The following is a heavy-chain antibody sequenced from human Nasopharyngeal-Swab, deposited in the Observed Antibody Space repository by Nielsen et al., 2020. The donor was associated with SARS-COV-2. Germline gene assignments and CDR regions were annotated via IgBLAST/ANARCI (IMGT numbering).Heavy chain of an antibody. D-gene: IGHD2-2*01. CDR3: ARGLNPRYCSSTSCKWGGYYYYGMDV. CDR2: INHSGST. J-gene: IGHJ6*02. CDR1: GGSFSGCY. Sequence: SETLSLTCAVYGGSFSGCYWSWIRQPPGKGLEWIGEINHSGSTNYNPSLKSRVTISVDTSKNQFSLKLSSVTAADTAVYYCARGLNPRYCSSTSCKWGGYYYYGMDVWGQGTTVTVSS. V-gene: IGHV4-34*01.